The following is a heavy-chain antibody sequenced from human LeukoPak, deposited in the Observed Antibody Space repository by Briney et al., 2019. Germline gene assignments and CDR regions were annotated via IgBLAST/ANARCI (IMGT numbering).Heavy chain of an antibody. J-gene: IGHJ4*02. V-gene: IGHV4-38-2*02. D-gene: IGHD2-2*01. CDR1: GYSISSGYY. CDR3: ARRCSSTSCYLWSSFDY. Sequence: SETLSLTCTVSGYSISSGYYWGWIRQPPGKGLEWIGSIYHSGSTYYNPSLKSRVTISVDTSKNQFSLKLSSVTAADTAVYYCARRCSSTSCYLWSSFDYWGQGTLVTVSS. CDR2: IYHSGST.